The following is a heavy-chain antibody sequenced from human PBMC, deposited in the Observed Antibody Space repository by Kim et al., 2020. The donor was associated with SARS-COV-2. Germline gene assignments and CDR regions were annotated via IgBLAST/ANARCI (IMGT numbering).Heavy chain of an antibody. CDR3: ARESTSSWGPYEWFDP. V-gene: IGHV1-18*01. CDR2: ISAYNGNT. CDR1: GYTFTSYG. Sequence: ASVKVSCKASGYTFTSYGISWVRQAPGQGLEWMGWISAYNGNTNYAQKLQGRVTMTTDTSTSTAYMELRSLRSDDTAVYYCARESTSSWGPYEWFDPWGQGTLVTVSS. J-gene: IGHJ5*02. D-gene: IGHD3-16*01.